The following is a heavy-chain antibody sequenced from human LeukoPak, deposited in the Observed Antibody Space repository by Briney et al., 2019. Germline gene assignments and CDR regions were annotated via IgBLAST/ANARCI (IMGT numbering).Heavy chain of an antibody. V-gene: IGHV1-2*02. CDR1: GYTFTGYY. CDR3: ARGDTYWNDAAFDI. D-gene: IGHD1-1*01. CDR2: INPNSGGT. J-gene: IGHJ3*02. Sequence: ASVKVSCKASGYTFTGYYMHWVRQAPGQGLEWMGWINPNSGGTNYAQMFQGRVTITADKSTSTAYMELSSLRSEDTAVYYCARGDTYWNDAAFDIWGQGTMVTVSS.